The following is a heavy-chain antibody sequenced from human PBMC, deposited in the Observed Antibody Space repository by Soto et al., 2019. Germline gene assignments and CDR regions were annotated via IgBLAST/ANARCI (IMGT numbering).Heavy chain of an antibody. J-gene: IGHJ4*02. CDR1: GYTFTSYA. CDR3: ARVQGYYDPPGSY. D-gene: IGHD3-22*01. CDR2: INAGNGNT. V-gene: IGHV1-3*01. Sequence: EASVKVSCKASGYTFTSYAMHWVRQAPGQRLEWMGWINAGNGNTKYSQNFQGRVTITRDTSASTAYMELSSLRSEDTAVYYCARVQGYYDPPGSYWGQGTLVTVSS.